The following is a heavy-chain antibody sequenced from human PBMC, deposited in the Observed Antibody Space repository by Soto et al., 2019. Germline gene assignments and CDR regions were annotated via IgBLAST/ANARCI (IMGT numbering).Heavy chain of an antibody. V-gene: IGHV3-30-3*01. CDR3: ATIPSYSNYYYYGMDV. J-gene: IGHJ6*02. CDR2: ISYDGSNK. D-gene: IGHD4-4*01. CDR1: GFTFSSYA. Sequence: GGSLRLSCAASGFTFSSYAMHWVRQAPGKGLEWVAVISYDGSNKYYADSVKGRFTISRDNSKNTLYLQMNSLRAEDTAVYYCATIPSYSNYYYYGMDVWGQGTTVTVSS.